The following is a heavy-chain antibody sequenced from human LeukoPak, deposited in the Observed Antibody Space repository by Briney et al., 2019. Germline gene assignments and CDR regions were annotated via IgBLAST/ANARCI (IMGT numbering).Heavy chain of an antibody. J-gene: IGHJ6*02. V-gene: IGHV3-74*01. CDR3: ARYEVTPYYYYYGMDV. CDR2: ITNDGSST. D-gene: IGHD3-10*01. CDR1: GLTFSSHW. Sequence: GALRLSCAASGLTFSSHWMHWVRQAPGKGLVWVSRITNDGSSTTYADSVKGRFTISRDNAKNSLYLQMNSLRAEDTAVYYCARYEVTPYYYYYGMDVWGQGTTVTVSS.